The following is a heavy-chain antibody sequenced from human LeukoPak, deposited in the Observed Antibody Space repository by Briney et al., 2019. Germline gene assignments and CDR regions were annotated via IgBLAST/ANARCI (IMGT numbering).Heavy chain of an antibody. D-gene: IGHD5-18*01. J-gene: IGHJ6*03. Sequence: SETLSLTCAVYGGSFSGYYWSRIRQPPGKGLEWIGEINDRGSTNYNPSLKSRVTISVDTSKNQFSLKLSSVTAADTAVYYCARAPERWYSYGSYTYYYMDVWGKGTTVTVSS. CDR2: INDRGST. V-gene: IGHV4-34*01. CDR3: ARAPERWYSYGSYTYYYMDV. CDR1: GGSFSGYY.